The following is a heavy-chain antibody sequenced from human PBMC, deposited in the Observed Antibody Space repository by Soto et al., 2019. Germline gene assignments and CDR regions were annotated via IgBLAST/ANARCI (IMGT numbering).Heavy chain of an antibody. D-gene: IGHD2-15*01. Sequence: EVQLVESGGGLVQPGRSLRLSCAASGVTFDDYAMHWVRQAPGQGLEWVSGISWNSCSIGYADAVKGRFTISRDNAKNSLYLQMNRLRAEDTALYYCAKDMVGAATQDYFFGMDVWGQGTTVTVSS. CDR1: GVTFDDYA. V-gene: IGHV3-9*01. CDR3: AKDMVGAATQDYFFGMDV. CDR2: ISWNSCSI. J-gene: IGHJ6*02.